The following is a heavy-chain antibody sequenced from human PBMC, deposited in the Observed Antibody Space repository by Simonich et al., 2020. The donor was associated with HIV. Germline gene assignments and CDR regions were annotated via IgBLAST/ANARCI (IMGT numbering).Heavy chain of an antibody. J-gene: IGHJ1*01. CDR2: INHRRST. CDR3: ARLTAGGLGEYFQH. D-gene: IGHD6-13*01. Sequence: QVQLQQWGAGLLKPSETLSLTCAVYGGSFSGYYWSWIRQPPGKGLEWIGEINHRRSTNYNPSLKSRVTISVDTSKNQFSLKLSSVTAADTAVYYCARLTAGGLGEYFQHWGQGTLVTVSS. CDR1: GGSFSGYY. V-gene: IGHV4-34*01.